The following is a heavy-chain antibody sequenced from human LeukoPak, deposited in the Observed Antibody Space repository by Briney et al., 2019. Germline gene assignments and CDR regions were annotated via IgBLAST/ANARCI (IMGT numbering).Heavy chain of an antibody. V-gene: IGHV4-4*07. J-gene: IGHJ5*02. CDR3: ARIMSVAAGSGWFDP. D-gene: IGHD6-19*01. CDR2: IHTSGST. CDR1: GGSLSGYY. Sequence: SETLSLTCSVSGGSLSGYYWTWIRQPAGKGLEWIGRIHTSGSTTYRPSLKSRVSMSIDTSKSQFTLRLRSVTTADMAVYYCARIMSVAAGSGWFDPWGRGILVTVSS.